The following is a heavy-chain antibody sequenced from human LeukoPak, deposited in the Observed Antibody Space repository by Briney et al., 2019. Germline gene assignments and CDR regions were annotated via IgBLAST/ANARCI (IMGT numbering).Heavy chain of an antibody. CDR3: AQWLMGNDAFDI. Sequence: PSETLSLTCTVSGGSISSSSYYWGWIRQPPGKGLEWIGSIYYSGSTYYNPSLKSRVTISVDTSKNQFSLKLSSVTAADTAVYYCAQWLMGNDAFDIWGQGTMVTVSS. D-gene: IGHD6-19*01. CDR1: GGSISSSSYY. CDR2: IYYSGST. V-gene: IGHV4-39*01. J-gene: IGHJ3*02.